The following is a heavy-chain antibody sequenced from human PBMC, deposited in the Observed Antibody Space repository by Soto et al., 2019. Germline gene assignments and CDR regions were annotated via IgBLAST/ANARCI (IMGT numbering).Heavy chain of an antibody. V-gene: IGHV4-34*01. CDR3: ARGRTLNRGGRYFDL. CDR1: GGSFSGYC. J-gene: IGHJ2*01. CDR2: INHSGST. Sequence: QVQLQQWGAGLLKPSETLSLTCAVYGGSFSGYCWSWIRQPPGKGLEWIGEINHSGSTNYNPSLMSRVTISVDTSKNQFSLKLRSVTAADTAVYYCARGRTLNRGGRYFDLWGRGTLVTVSS.